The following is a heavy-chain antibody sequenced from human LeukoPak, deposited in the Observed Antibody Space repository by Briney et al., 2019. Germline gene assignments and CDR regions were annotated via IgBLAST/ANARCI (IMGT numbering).Heavy chain of an antibody. CDR2: INHSGST. CDR3: ARGRSSIAARRFDY. D-gene: IGHD6-6*01. V-gene: IGHV4-34*01. Sequence: PSETLSLTCAVYGGSFSGYYWSWIRQPPGKGLEWIGEINHSGSTNYNPSLKSRVTISVDTSKNQFSLKLSSVTAADTAVYYCARGRSSIAARRFDYWGQGTLVTVSS. CDR1: GGSFSGYY. J-gene: IGHJ4*02.